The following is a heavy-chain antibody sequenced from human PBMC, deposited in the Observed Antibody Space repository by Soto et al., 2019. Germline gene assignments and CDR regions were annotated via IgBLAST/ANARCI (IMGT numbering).Heavy chain of an antibody. CDR1: GFTFSSYW. CDR3: ARVLTGSWNWFDP. Sequence: EVQLVESGGGLVQPGESLRLSCAASGFTFSSYWMHWVRQAPGKGLVWVSRINSDGSRTNYADSVKGRFTVSRDNAKNTQYLQMICLRAEDTAVYYCARVLTGSWNWFDPWGQGTLVTVSS. D-gene: IGHD6-13*01. V-gene: IGHV3-74*01. J-gene: IGHJ5*02. CDR2: INSDGSRT.